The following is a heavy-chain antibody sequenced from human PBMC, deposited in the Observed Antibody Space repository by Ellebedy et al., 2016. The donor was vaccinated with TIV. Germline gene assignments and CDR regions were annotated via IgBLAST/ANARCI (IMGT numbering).Heavy chain of an antibody. CDR1: GGSISSYY. Sequence: SETLSLXXTVSGGSISSYYWSWIRQPPGKGLEWIGYIYYSGSTNYNPSLKSRVTISVDTSKNQFSLKLSSVTAADTAVYYCARAFGDRSGWEYYFDYWGQGTLVTVSS. D-gene: IGHD6-19*01. V-gene: IGHV4-59*08. CDR2: IYYSGST. J-gene: IGHJ4*02. CDR3: ARAFGDRSGWEYYFDY.